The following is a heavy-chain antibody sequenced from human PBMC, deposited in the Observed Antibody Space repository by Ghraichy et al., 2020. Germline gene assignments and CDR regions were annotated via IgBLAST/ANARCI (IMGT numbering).Heavy chain of an antibody. CDR2: ISWNSGSI. V-gene: IGHV3-9*01. Sequence: GGSLRLSCAASGFTFDDYAMHWVRQAPGKGLEWVSGISWNSGSIGYADSVKGRFTISRDNAKNSLYLQMNSLRAEDTALYYCAKDSGRLGELSSPGHWGQGTLVTVSS. CDR3: AKDSGRLGELSSPGH. CDR1: GFTFDDYA. J-gene: IGHJ4*02. D-gene: IGHD3-16*02.